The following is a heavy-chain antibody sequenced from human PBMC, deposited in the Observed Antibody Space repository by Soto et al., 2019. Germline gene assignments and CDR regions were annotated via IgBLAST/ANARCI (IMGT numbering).Heavy chain of an antibody. J-gene: IGHJ5*02. V-gene: IGHV4-59*11. CDR1: SGSISSHH. CDR2: MANSGST. CDR3: ATRPPQIVVTLLPFPA. Sequence: PSETLSLTCTVSSGSISSHHWSWIRQPPGKGLEWIGYMANSGSTKYNPSLKSRVTISVDKSNSQFSLKLSSVTGADTAVYYCATRPPQIVVTLLPFPAWGQGTPVTFS. D-gene: IGHD2-15*01.